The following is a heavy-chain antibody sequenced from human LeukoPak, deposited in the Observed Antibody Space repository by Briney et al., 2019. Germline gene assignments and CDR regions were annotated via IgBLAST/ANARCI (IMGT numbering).Heavy chain of an antibody. D-gene: IGHD3-9*01. CDR3: ARGRGVRYFGKSNWFDP. V-gene: IGHV1-8*03. J-gene: IGHJ5*02. CDR2: MNPNSGNT. CDR1: GYTFTSYD. Sequence: ASVKVSCKASGYTFTSYDINWVRQATGQGLEWMGWMNPNSGNTGYAQKFQGRVTITRNTSISTAYMELSSLRSEDTAVYYCARGRGVRYFGKSNWFDPWGQGTLVTVSS.